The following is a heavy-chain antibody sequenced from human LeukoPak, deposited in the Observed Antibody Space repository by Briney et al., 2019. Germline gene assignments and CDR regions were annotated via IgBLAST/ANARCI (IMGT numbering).Heavy chain of an antibody. CDR2: INQDGSEK. D-gene: IGHD3-22*01. CDR1: GFTFSSYW. J-gene: IGHJ4*02. CDR3: ARDRALYDSRRGYYYTEDDY. Sequence: GGSLRLSCAASGFTFSSYWMHWVRQAPGKGLEWVANINQDGSEKYSVDSVKGRFTISRDNAKSSLYLQMNSLRADDTAVYYCARDRALYDSRRGYYYTEDDYWGQGTLVTVSS. V-gene: IGHV3-7*01.